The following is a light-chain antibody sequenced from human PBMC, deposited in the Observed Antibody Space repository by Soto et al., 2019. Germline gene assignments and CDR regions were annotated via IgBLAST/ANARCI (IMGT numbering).Light chain of an antibody. CDR2: EVT. CDR1: SSDVGRYNF. CDR3: SSYAGTNMGV. V-gene: IGLV2-8*01. J-gene: IGLJ1*01. Sequence: QSVLTQPPSASGSPGQSVTISCTGTSSDVGRYNFVSWYQQQPGKAPKLLIYEVTQRPSGVPDRFSGSKSGNTASLTVSGLQADDEADYYCSSYAGTNMGVFGTGTKLTVL.